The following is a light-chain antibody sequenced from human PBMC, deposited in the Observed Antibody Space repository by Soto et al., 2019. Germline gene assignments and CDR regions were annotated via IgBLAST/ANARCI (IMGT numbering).Light chain of an antibody. V-gene: IGKV1-5*01. Sequence: DIQMTQSPSTLSASVGDRVTITCRASESINTWLAWYQQKPGKSPKLLMFDASSLESGVPSRFSGRGSGTEFTLTISSLQADDFATYDCQQYNTFPHTFGQGTKLAMK. CDR1: ESINTW. CDR3: QQYNTFPHT. CDR2: DAS. J-gene: IGKJ2*01.